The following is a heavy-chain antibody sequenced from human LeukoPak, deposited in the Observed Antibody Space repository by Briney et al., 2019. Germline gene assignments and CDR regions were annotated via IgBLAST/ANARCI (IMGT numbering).Heavy chain of an antibody. CDR1: GYTFTSYG. Sequence: ASVKVSCKASGYTFTSYGISWVRQAPGQGLEWMGWISAYNGNTNYAQKLQGRVTMTTDTSTSTAYMELRSLRSDDTAVYYCARATYYDFRNWFDPWGQGTLVTVSS. CDR2: ISAYNGNT. CDR3: ARATYYDFRNWFDP. V-gene: IGHV1-18*01. D-gene: IGHD3-3*01. J-gene: IGHJ5*02.